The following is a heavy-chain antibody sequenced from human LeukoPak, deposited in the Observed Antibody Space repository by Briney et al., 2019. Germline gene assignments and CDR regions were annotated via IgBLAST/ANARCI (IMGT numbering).Heavy chain of an antibody. CDR3: ARELIVLEPAARRYNYYMDV. CDR2: MHPNNGDT. D-gene: IGHD2-2*01. V-gene: IGHV1-8*03. J-gene: IGHJ6*03. CDR1: GYTFTSYN. Sequence: ASVKVSCKASGYTFTSYNINWVRQPPGQALEWMAWMHPNNGDTGYAQKFQDRVTVTSNTSISTAYMELRSLTSEDTAVYYCARELIVLEPAARRYNYYMDVWGIGTTVSVSS.